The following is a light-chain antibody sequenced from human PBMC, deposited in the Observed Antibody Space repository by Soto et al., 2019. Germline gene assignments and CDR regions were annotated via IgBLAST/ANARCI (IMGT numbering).Light chain of an antibody. Sequence: QSAPTKPAFVSGSPGQSITISCTGTNSDIGGYNFVSGYQQHPGKVPKLMIYDVTNRPSGVSDRFSGSTSGHTASLTISGHQAEDEADYYCSSYTSRSTLVFGTGTKLTVL. J-gene: IGLJ1*01. CDR1: NSDIGGYNF. V-gene: IGLV2-14*01. CDR2: DVT. CDR3: SSYTSRSTLV.